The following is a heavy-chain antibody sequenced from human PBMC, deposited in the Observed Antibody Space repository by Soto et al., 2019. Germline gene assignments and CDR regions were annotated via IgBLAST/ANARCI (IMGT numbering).Heavy chain of an antibody. CDR1: GFTFSTYA. J-gene: IGHJ6*02. Sequence: EMQLLESGGGLVQPGGSLRLSCAASGFTFSTYAMSWVRQAPGKGLEWVSTVSNSGGSTYYADSVKGRFIISRDNSKNTLYLQMSSLRAEDTAVYYCAKFLSGSYTHYYAMDVWGQGTTVTVSS. D-gene: IGHD3-10*01. V-gene: IGHV3-23*01. CDR2: VSNSGGST. CDR3: AKFLSGSYTHYYAMDV.